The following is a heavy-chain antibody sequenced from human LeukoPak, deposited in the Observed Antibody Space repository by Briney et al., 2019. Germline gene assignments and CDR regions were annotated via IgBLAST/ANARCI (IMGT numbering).Heavy chain of an antibody. V-gene: IGHV1-8*02. CDR1: GYIFTSYD. J-gene: IGHJ6*03. CDR3: ARAMSKRNYYYYMDV. CDR2: MNPNSDNT. Sequence: ASVKVSCKASGYIFTSYDINWVQQATGQGLEWMGWMNPNSDNTGSAQKFQSRVTMTRNTSISTAYMELSSLRSEDTAVYYCARAMSKRNYYYYMDVWGKGTTVTVSS. D-gene: IGHD3-22*01.